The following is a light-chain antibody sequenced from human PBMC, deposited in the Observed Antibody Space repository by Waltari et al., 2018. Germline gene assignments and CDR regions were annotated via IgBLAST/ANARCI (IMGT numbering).Light chain of an antibody. CDR2: KAS. Sequence: DIQMTQSPSTLSASVGDAVTITCRASQSIANWLAWYQQKPGTAPKLLIYKASTLESGVPSRFRGSASGTGFTLTISSLQPDDFATYYCLRYDSYVWKFGQGTKVEIK. V-gene: IGKV1-5*03. J-gene: IGKJ1*01. CDR3: LRYDSYVWK. CDR1: QSIANW.